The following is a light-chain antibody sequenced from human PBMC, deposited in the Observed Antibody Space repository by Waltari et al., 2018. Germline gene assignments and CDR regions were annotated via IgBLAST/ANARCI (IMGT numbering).Light chain of an antibody. V-gene: IGKV3-15*01. CDR2: ATS. J-gene: IGKJ4*01. Sequence: ETLLAQSPATLSVSPGERATLSCRASQSVFTNLAWYQLKPGQAPRLLIYATSTRATGIPARFSGSGSGTEFTLTISSMQPEDFAIYYCQQYHDWPPLTFGGGTKVEIK. CDR3: QQYHDWPPLT. CDR1: QSVFTN.